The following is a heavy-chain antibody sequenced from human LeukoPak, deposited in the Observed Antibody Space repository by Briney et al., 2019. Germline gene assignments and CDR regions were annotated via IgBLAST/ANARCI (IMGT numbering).Heavy chain of an antibody. CDR3: AKAPVTTCRGAFCYPFDY. CDR2: ISDTGNT. CDR1: GFTFSSYG. J-gene: IGHJ4*02. V-gene: IGHV3-23*01. D-gene: IGHD2-15*01. Sequence: GGSLRLSCAASGFTFSSYGMHWVRQAPGKGLEWVSAISDTGNTYHADSVKGRFTISRDSSKNTLFLQMNRLRPEDAAVYYCAKAPVTTCRGAFCYPFDYWGLGTLVTVSS.